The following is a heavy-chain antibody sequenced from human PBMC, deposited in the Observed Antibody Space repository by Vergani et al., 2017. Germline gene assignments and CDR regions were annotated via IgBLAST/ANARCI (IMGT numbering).Heavy chain of an antibody. Sequence: QVQLQESGPGLVKPSETLSLTCTVSGGSISSYYWSWIRQPPGKGLEWIGYIYYSGSTYSNPSLKSRVTISVDTSKNQFSLKLSSVTAADTAVYYCARDPRVVVPAASYYYYGMDVWGQGTTVTVSS. CDR1: GGSISSYY. CDR3: ARDPRVVVPAASYYYYGMDV. CDR2: IYYSGST. D-gene: IGHD2-2*01. V-gene: IGHV4-59*12. J-gene: IGHJ6*02.